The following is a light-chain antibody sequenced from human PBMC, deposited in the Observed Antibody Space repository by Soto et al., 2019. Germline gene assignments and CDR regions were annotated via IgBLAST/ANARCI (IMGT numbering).Light chain of an antibody. CDR2: EVS. Sequence: QSALTQAPSASGSPGQSVTISCTGTSSDVGGYNYVSWYQQHPGKAPKLIISEVSKRPSGVPDRFSGSKSGNTASLTVSGLQAEDEADYYCTSHAGSNYYVFGTGTKVTVL. V-gene: IGLV2-8*01. CDR3: TSHAGSNYYV. J-gene: IGLJ1*01. CDR1: SSDVGGYNY.